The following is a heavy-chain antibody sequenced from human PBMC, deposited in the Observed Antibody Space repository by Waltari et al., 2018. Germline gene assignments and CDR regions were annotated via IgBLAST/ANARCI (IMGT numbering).Heavy chain of an antibody. J-gene: IGHJ4*02. CDR2: ISGSGGGT. Sequence: EVQLLESGGGLVQPGGSLRLSCAASGLTFSTYGMRWFRQAPGKGLEGVSGISGSGGGTYYADSVKGRFTISRDNSKNTLYLQMNSLRADDSAFYYCARAYNWNDFFDFWGLGTLVTVSS. CDR3: ARAYNWNDFFDF. V-gene: IGHV3-23*01. CDR1: GLTFSTYG. D-gene: IGHD1-1*01.